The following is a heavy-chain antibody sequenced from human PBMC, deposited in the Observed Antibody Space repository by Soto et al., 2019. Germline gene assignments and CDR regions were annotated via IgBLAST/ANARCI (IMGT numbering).Heavy chain of an antibody. J-gene: IGHJ5*02. D-gene: IGHD6-13*01. V-gene: IGHV1-18*04. CDR3: ARGSRGSSWYWFDP. Sequence: ASVKASCKGSRLSFRRSADRWVRQARGKGLEWMGWIGADNGNTNYAQMLQGRVTMTTDTSTSTAYMELRSLRSDDTAVYYCARGSRGSSWYWFDPWGQGTLVTVSS. CDR1: RLSFRRSA. CDR2: IGADNGNT.